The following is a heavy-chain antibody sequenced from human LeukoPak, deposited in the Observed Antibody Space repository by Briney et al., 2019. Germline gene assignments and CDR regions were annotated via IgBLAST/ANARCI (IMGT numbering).Heavy chain of an antibody. CDR3: ARGRSLGTTVTSDFDY. V-gene: IGHV3-48*03. J-gene: IGHJ4*02. D-gene: IGHD4-17*01. CDR1: GFTFSSYE. Sequence: PGGSLRLSCAASGFTFSSYEMNWVRQAPGKGLEWVSYISSSGSTIYYADSVKGRFTISRDNAKNSLYLQMNSLRAEDTAVYYCARGRSLGTTVTSDFDYWGQGTLVTVSS. CDR2: ISSSGSTI.